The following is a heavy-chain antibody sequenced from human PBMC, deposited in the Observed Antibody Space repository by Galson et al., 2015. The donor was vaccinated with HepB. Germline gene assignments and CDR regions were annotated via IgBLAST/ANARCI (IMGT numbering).Heavy chain of an antibody. CDR1: GDSVSSNSAA. CDR2: TYYRSKWYN. D-gene: IGHD3-22*01. CDR3: ARVVGYYDSSGYYYDY. V-gene: IGHV6-1*01. J-gene: IGHJ4*02. Sequence: CAISGDSVSSNSAAWNWIRQSPSRGLEWLGRTYYRSKWYNDYAVSVKSRITINPDTSKNQFSLELSSVTAADTAVYYCARVVGYYDSSGYYYDYWGQGTLVTVSS.